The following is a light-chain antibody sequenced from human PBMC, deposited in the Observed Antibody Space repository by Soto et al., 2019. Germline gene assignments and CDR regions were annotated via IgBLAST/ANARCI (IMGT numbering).Light chain of an antibody. CDR3: SSYAGSNNYVV. Sequence: QSALTQPPSASGSPGQSVTISFTGTSSDVGVYNYVSWYQQHPGKAPKLMIYEVSKRPSGVPDRFSGSKSGNTASLTVSGLQAEDEADYYCSSYAGSNNYVVFGGGTKLPVL. CDR1: SSDVGVYNY. CDR2: EVS. V-gene: IGLV2-8*01. J-gene: IGLJ2*01.